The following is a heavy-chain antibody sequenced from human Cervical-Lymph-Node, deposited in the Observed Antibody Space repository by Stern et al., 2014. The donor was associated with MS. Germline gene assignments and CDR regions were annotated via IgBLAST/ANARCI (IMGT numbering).Heavy chain of an antibody. D-gene: IGHD6-19*01. CDR3: ARAYSSGWYSSDY. CDR1: GGTFSSYA. V-gene: IGHV1-69*01. CDR2: IIPIFGTA. J-gene: IGHJ4*02. Sequence: VQLLESGAEVKKPGSSVKVSCKASGGTFSSYAISWVRQAPGQGLEWMGGIIPIFGTANYAQKFQGRVTITADESTSTAYMELSSLRSEDTAVYYCARAYSSGWYSSDYWGQGTLVTVSS.